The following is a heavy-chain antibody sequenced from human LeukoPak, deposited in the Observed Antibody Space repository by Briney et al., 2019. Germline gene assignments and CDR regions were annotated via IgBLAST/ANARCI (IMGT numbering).Heavy chain of an antibody. CDR1: GFTFNSYE. V-gene: IGHV3-48*03. CDR2: INSGGSAI. J-gene: IGHJ4*02. CDR3: ARGGSYVHY. D-gene: IGHD1-26*01. Sequence: GGSLRLTCAASGFTFNSYEMNWVRQAPGKGLEWVSYINSGGSAIYYADSVKGRFTISRDNAKNSLYLQMNSLRADDTAVYYCARGGSYVHYWGQGTLVTVSS.